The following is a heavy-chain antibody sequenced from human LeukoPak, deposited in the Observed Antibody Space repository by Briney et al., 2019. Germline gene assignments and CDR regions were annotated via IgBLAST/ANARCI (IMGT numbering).Heavy chain of an antibody. Sequence: GGSLRLSCAASGFTFSSYSMNWVRQAPGKGLGWVSSISSSISYIYYADSVKGRFTISRDNATNSLCLQMNSLRAEDTAVYYCASAGSLTGFDPWGQGTLVTVSS. CDR1: GFTFSSYS. V-gene: IGHV3-21*01. D-gene: IGHD1-20*01. J-gene: IGHJ5*02. CDR3: ASAGSLTGFDP. CDR2: ISSSISYI.